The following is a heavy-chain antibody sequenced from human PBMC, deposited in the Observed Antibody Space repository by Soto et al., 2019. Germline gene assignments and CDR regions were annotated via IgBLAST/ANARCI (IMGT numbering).Heavy chain of an antibody. CDR1: GGTFSCYA. CDR2: IIPIFGTA. V-gene: IGHV1-69*01. CDR3: ARARLHKIQLGGMDV. D-gene: IGHD5-18*01. J-gene: IGHJ6*02. Sequence: VQLVQSGAEVKKSGSSVKVSCKASGGTFSCYAISWVRQAPGQGLEWMGGIIPIFGTANYAQKFQGRVTITADESTSTAYMELSSLRSEDTAVYYCARARLHKIQLGGMDVWGQGTTVTVSS.